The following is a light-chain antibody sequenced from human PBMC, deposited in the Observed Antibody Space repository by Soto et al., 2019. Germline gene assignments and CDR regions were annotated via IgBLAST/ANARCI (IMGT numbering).Light chain of an antibody. CDR1: QDISNY. V-gene: IGKV1-33*01. CDR2: DAS. CDR3: QQYDNLLSIT. Sequence: DIQMTQSPSSLSASVGDRVTITCQASQDISNYLNWYQQKPGKAPKLLIYDASNLETGVPSRFSGSGSATDFTFTISSLQPEDITTYYCQQYDNLLSITFGQGTRLEMK. J-gene: IGKJ5*01.